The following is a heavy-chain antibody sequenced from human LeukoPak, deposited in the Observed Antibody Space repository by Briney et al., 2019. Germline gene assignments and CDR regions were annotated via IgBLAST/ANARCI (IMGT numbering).Heavy chain of an antibody. Sequence: SGPTLVNPTQTLTLTCTFSGMSLSTSGVGVGWIRQPPGKALEWLALIYWDDEKRYSPSLKSRLTITKDTSKNQVVLTMTNMDPVDTVTYYCAHRRHGHCGTTCYSFDHWGQGTLVTVSS. CDR3: AHRRHGHCGTTCYSFDH. CDR1: GMSLSTSGVG. V-gene: IGHV2-5*02. D-gene: IGHD2-2*01. J-gene: IGHJ4*02. CDR2: IYWDDEK.